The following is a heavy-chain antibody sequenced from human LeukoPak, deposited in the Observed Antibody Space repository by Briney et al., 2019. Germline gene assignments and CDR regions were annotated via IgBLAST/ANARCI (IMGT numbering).Heavy chain of an antibody. Sequence: SQTLSLTCTVSGGSISSGDYYWSWIRQPPGKGLEWIGYIYYGGSTYYNPSLKSRVTISVDTSKNQFSLKLSSVTAAGTAVYYCARVRFSSSGVLIDYWGQGTLVTVSS. CDR2: IYYGGST. V-gene: IGHV4-30-4*08. D-gene: IGHD6-6*01. CDR3: ARVRFSSSGVLIDY. CDR1: GGSISSGDYY. J-gene: IGHJ4*02.